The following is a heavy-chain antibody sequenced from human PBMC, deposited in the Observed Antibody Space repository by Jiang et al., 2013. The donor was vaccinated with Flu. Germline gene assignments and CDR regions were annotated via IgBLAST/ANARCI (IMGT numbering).Heavy chain of an antibody. V-gene: IGHV3-33*01. CDR1: GFTFSSYA. J-gene: IGHJ4*02. CDR2: IYYDGSNR. CDR3: ARDSRDLYDSSGYPPFFDY. D-gene: IGHD3-22*01. Sequence: QLVESGGGVVQPGKSLTLSCAASGFTFSSYAIHWVRQAPGKGLEWVAIIYYDGSNREFADSVKGRFTISRDNSKNTVYLQMNSLRVEDTAVYYCARDSRDLYDSSGYPPFFDYWGQGTPVTVSS.